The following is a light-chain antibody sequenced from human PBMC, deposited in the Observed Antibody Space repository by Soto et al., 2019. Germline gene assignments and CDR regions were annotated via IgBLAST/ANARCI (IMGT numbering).Light chain of an antibody. CDR3: QQYCSSLVS. J-gene: IGKJ1*01. V-gene: IGKV3-20*01. CDR1: QSVSSSY. Sequence: EIVLTQSPGTLSLSPGERATLSCRASQSVSSSYLAWYQQKPGQAPRLLIYGASSRATGIPDRFSGSGSGTDFTFTISRLETEDFAVYYCQQYCSSLVSFGQGTKVEIK. CDR2: GAS.